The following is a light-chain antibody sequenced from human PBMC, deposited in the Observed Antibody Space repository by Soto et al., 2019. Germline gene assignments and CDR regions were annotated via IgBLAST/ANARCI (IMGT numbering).Light chain of an antibody. Sequence: DIQMTQSPSTLSASVGDRVTITCRASQSISRWLAWFQQKPGKAPKLLIYDASSMASGGPPTFSGSGSGTEFTLTISSRQSDDLATYVCQQYYRHPITFGQGTRLEIK. J-gene: IGKJ5*01. CDR2: DAS. V-gene: IGKV1-5*01. CDR3: QQYYRHPIT. CDR1: QSISRW.